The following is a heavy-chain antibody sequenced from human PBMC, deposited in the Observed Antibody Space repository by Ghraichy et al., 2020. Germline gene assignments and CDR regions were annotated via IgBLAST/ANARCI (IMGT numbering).Heavy chain of an antibody. CDR3: ARGQGDYYYYALDV. J-gene: IGHJ6*02. D-gene: IGHD3-16*01. V-gene: IGHV3-66*01. CDR1: AFTVSNNY. Sequence: GESLRLSCAASAFTVSNNYMTWVRQAPGKGLEWVSVIYSGGNTNFADSVKGRFTISRDNSKNTLYLQMNSLRAEDTAVYYCARGQGDYYYYALDVWGQGTTVTVSS. CDR2: IYSGGNT.